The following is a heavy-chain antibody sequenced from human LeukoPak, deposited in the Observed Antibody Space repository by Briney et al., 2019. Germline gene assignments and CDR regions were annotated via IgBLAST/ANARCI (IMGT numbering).Heavy chain of an antibody. V-gene: IGHV4-59*01. Sequence: SETLSLTCTLSGGSISSYYWSWIRQPPGKGLEWIGYIYYSGSTNYNPSLKSRVTMSVDTSKNQFSLKLSSVTAADTAVYYCARALKGTINAFDTWGQGTMVTVSS. CDR3: ARALKGTINAFDT. D-gene: IGHD4/OR15-4a*01. CDR2: IYYSGST. J-gene: IGHJ3*02. CDR1: GGSISSYY.